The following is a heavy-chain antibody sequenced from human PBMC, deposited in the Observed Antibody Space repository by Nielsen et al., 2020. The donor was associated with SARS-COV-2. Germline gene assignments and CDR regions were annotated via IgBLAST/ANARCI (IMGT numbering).Heavy chain of an antibody. Sequence: GGSLRLSCAASGFTFSSYAMHWVRQAPGKGLEWVAVISYDGSNKYYADSVKGRSTISRDNSKNTLYLQMNSLRAEDTAVYYCARYTAVPNYYGSGSYGLYYYGMDVWGQGTTVTVSS. CDR3: ARYTAVPNYYGSGSYGLYYYGMDV. CDR2: ISYDGSNK. V-gene: IGHV3-30-3*01. D-gene: IGHD3-10*01. J-gene: IGHJ6*02. CDR1: GFTFSSYA.